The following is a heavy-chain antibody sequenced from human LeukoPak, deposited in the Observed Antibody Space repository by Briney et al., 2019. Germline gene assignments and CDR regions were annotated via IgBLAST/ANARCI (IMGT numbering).Heavy chain of an antibody. Sequence: PSETLSLTCTVSGGSISSSNYYWGWIRQPPGKGREWIGSIYCSASSYYNLSLKSRVTISVDTSKNQLSLKLSSVTAADPAVYYCARHVAYCGGDCYSDIDWWGQGTLVTVSS. D-gene: IGHD2-21*02. V-gene: IGHV4-39*01. CDR2: IYCSASS. J-gene: IGHJ4*02. CDR3: ARHVAYCGGDCYSDIDW. CDR1: GGSISSSNYY.